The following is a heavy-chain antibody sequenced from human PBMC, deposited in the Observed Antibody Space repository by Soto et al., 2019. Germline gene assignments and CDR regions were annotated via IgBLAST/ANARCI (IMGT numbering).Heavy chain of an antibody. V-gene: IGHV3-30*18. D-gene: IGHD6-6*01. CDR3: AKDFVGRGVIAARRVHADWFDP. CDR2: ISYDGSNK. Sequence: GGSLRLSCAASGFTFSSYGMHWVRQAPGKGLEWVAVISYDGSNKYYADSVKGRFTISRDNSKNTLYLQMNSLRAEDTAVYYCAKDFVGRGVIAARRVHADWFDPWGQGTLVTVSS. J-gene: IGHJ5*02. CDR1: GFTFSSYG.